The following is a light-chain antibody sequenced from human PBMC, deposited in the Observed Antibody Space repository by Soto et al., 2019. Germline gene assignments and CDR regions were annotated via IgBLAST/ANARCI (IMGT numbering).Light chain of an antibody. V-gene: IGKV3-11*01. CDR2: GAS. J-gene: IGKJ1*01. CDR3: QQSYSTLLT. CDR1: QSVSSY. Sequence: EFVLTHSPVTLSLSPGERATLSFRASQSVSSYLAWYQQKPGQAPRLLIYGASNRATGIPARFSGSGSGTDFTLTISSLQPEDFATYYCQQSYSTLLTFGQGTKVDIK.